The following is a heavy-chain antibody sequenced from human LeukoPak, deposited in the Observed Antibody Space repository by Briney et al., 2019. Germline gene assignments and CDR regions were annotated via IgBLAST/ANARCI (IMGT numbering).Heavy chain of an antibody. V-gene: IGHV1-69*04. J-gene: IGHJ4*02. CDR2: IIPILGIA. Sequence: SVKVSCKASGGTFSSYAISWVRQAPGQGLEWMGRIIPILGIANYAQKFQGRVTITADKSTSTAYMELSSLRSEDTAVYYCAKDISPLHYDSSGCQDYWGQGTLVTVSS. CDR3: AKDISPLHYDSSGCQDY. CDR1: GGTFSSYA. D-gene: IGHD3-22*01.